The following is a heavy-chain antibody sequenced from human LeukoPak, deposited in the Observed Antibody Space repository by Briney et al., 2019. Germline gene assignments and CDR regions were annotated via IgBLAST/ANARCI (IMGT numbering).Heavy chain of an antibody. CDR3: TTDPHYYDSSGYFFPPLS. CDR1: GFTFSSYG. Sequence: PGGSLRLSCAASGFTFSSYGMHWVRQAPGKGLEWVAFIRYDGSNKYYADSVKGRFTISRDNSKNTLYLQMNSLKTEDTAVYYCTTDPHYYDSSGYFFPPLSWGQGTLVTVSS. J-gene: IGHJ4*02. CDR2: IRYDGSNK. D-gene: IGHD3-22*01. V-gene: IGHV3-30*02.